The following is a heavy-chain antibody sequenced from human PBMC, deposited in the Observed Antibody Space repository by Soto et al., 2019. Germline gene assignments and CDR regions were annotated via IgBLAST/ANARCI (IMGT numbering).Heavy chain of an antibody. D-gene: IGHD6-19*01. CDR2: ISAYNGNT. CDR1: GGTFSSYT. CDR3: ARMRRAAVAAKPGYGMDV. Sequence: ASVKVSCKASGGTFSSYTISWVRQAPGQGLEWMGWISAYNGNTNYAQKLQGRVTMTTDTSTSTAYMELRSLRSDDTAVYYCARMRRAAVAAKPGYGMDVWGQGTTVTVSS. J-gene: IGHJ6*02. V-gene: IGHV1-18*01.